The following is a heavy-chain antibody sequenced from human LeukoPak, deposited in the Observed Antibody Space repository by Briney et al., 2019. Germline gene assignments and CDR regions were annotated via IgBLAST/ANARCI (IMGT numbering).Heavy chain of an antibody. D-gene: IGHD2-15*01. Sequence: PGGSLRLSCAAPGFTFSSYALSWVRQAPGKGLKGVSTLSGSGASTDYADSGRGRFTTSRANSKKTLYLHTSSLRAGDTAAYYCAKECSGGSCYSAGQSYYYGMDVWGQGTTVTVSS. CDR2: LSGSGAST. CDR1: GFTFSSYA. CDR3: AKECSGGSCYSAGQSYYYGMDV. V-gene: IGHV3-23*01. J-gene: IGHJ6*02.